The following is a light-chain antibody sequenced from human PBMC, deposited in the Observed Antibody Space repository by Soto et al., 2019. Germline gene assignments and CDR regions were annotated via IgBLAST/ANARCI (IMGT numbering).Light chain of an antibody. CDR1: STDVGGYNS. J-gene: IGLJ1*01. CDR2: EVN. CDR3: NSYTKTGDYV. Sequence: QYCLPPPASVSGSPGRSITISLTGTSTDVGGYNSVSWYQQHPGKAPKLMIYEVNNRPSGVSNRFSASKAANTASLTISGLQAEEEADYYCNSYTKTGDYVFGTGTKVTV. V-gene: IGLV2-14*01.